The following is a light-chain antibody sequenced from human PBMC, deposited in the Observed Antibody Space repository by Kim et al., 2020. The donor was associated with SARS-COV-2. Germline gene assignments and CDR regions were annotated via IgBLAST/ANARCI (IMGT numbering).Light chain of an antibody. Sequence: ERGTNDWYGSSSNSGKKAVNWEQQLPGKAHKRLIYYDDLLPAGVADRFSGSKSGTSASLAISGLQSEDEADYYCAAWDDSLNGPVFGGGTQLTVL. CDR3: AAWDDSLNGPV. J-gene: IGLJ3*02. CDR1: SSNSGKKA. CDR2: YDD. V-gene: IGLV1-36*01.